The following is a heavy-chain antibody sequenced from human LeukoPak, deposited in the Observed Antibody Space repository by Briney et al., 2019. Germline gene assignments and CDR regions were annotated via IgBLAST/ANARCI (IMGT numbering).Heavy chain of an antibody. CDR1: GFTFARYG. V-gene: IGHV3-48*02. Sequence: GGSLRLSCAASGFTFARYGMHWVRQAPGKGLEWLSYISGSGKSIYYADSVKGRFTISRDNAKNSLYLQMNSLRDEDTAVYYCVREGDSGSYSSYWGQGTLVTVSS. CDR3: VREGDSGSYSSY. D-gene: IGHD1-26*01. CDR2: ISGSGKSI. J-gene: IGHJ4*02.